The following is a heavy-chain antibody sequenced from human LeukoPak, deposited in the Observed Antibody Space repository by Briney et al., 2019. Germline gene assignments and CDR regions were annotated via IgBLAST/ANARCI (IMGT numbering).Heavy chain of an antibody. CDR3: ARGGNYPFDY. V-gene: IGHV3-74*01. D-gene: IGHD1-7*01. CDR1: GFTFSNYW. J-gene: IGHJ4*02. CDR2: INSDGSST. Sequence: GGSLRLSCAASGFTFSNYWMHWVRQAPGEGPVWVSRINSDGSSTSYADSVKGRFAISRDNAKNTLYLQMNSLRAEDTAVYYCARGGNYPFDYWGQGTLVTVSS.